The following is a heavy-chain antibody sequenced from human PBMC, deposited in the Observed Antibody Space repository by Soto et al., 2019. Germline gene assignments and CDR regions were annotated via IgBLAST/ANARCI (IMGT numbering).Heavy chain of an antibody. J-gene: IGHJ4*02. CDR1: GGSFSSYA. CDR2: LIVILCTT. Sequence: QVQLVQSGAEVRKPGSSVKVSCQSFGGSFSSYAFSWVRQAPGQGLEWMGGLIVILCTTNYAQKFKGRVTFTADESTSTAYMEVSSLESEDTAIYYCASGYYDSSGYSIDYWGQGTQVTVSS. V-gene: IGHV1-69*01. CDR3: ASGYYDSSGYSIDY. D-gene: IGHD3-22*01.